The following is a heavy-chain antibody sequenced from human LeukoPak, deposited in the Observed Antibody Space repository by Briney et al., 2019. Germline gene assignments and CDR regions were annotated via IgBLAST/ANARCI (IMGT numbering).Heavy chain of an antibody. CDR1: GVTFSNYW. Sequence: GGSLRLSFEYSGVTFSNYWMGWVRQPPGKGLQWVANIKTDGSEKYYVDSVKGRFTISRDNAKNSLYLQMNSLRAEDTAVYYCATYSSLNRREFQFWGQGTLLTVSS. CDR3: ATYSSLNRREFQF. J-gene: IGHJ1*01. V-gene: IGHV3-7*01. CDR2: IKTDGSEK. D-gene: IGHD3-22*01.